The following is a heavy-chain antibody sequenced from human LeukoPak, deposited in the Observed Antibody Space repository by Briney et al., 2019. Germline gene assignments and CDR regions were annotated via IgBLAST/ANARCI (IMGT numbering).Heavy chain of an antibody. Sequence: GGSLRLSCAASGFTFSGFWMSWVRQAPGKGLEWVANINQDGSGKYFVDSVKGRFTISRDNAKNSLYLQMNSLRAEDTAVYYCARGVSGEPWGQGTLVTVS. CDR2: INQDGSGK. V-gene: IGHV3-7*01. J-gene: IGHJ5*02. CDR1: GFTFSGFW. CDR3: ARGVSGEP. D-gene: IGHD1-14*01.